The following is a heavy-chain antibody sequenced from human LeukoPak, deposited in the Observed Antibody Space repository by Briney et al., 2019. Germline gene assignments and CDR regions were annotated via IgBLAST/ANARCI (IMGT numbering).Heavy chain of an antibody. CDR3: ARGRYCSADICSGGDAFDI. CDR2: IYTRGST. CDR1: GVSINNYY. Sequence: PSETLSLTCTVSGVSINNYYWSWIRQPAGKGLEWVARIYTRGSTNYNPSLKSRVTMSVDTSKNQFSLKLSSVTAADTAVYYCARGRYCSADICSGGDAFDIWGQGTMVSVSS. V-gene: IGHV4-4*07. D-gene: IGHD2-15*01. J-gene: IGHJ3*02.